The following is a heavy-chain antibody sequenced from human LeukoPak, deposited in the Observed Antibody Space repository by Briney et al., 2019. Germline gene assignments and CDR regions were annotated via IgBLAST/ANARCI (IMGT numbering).Heavy chain of an antibody. D-gene: IGHD3-9*01. CDR1: GFTFSSYA. Sequence: GGSLRLSCSVSGFTFSSYAMSWVRQAPGKGLEWVSAISGSGGSTYYADSVKGRFTISRDNSKNTLYLQMNSLRAEDTAVYYCAKYNTGYYDILTGYLWGFDPWGQGTLVTVSS. J-gene: IGHJ5*02. V-gene: IGHV3-23*01. CDR3: AKYNTGYYDILTGYLWGFDP. CDR2: ISGSGGST.